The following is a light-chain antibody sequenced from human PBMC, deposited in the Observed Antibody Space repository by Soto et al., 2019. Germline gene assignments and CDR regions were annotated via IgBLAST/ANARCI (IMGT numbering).Light chain of an antibody. Sequence: EIVLTQSPGTLSLSPGERATLSCRASQSVSSDYLAWYQQKPGQTPQVLIYRASSRATGIPDRFSGSGSGTDFTLTISRLEPEDFAVYYCQQYVSSPLTFGGGTKVEIK. CDR2: RAS. CDR3: QQYVSSPLT. CDR1: QSVSSDY. V-gene: IGKV3-20*01. J-gene: IGKJ4*01.